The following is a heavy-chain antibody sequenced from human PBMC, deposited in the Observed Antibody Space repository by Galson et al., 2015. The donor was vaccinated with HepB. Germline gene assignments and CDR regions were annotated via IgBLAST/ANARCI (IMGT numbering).Heavy chain of an antibody. Sequence: SLRLSCAASGFTFSSYDMHWVRQAPGKGLEWVAVISYDGSHKYYADSVKGRFTISRDNSKNTLYLQVNSLGTEDTAVYYCAKDPISLGELSRLSYYFDYWGQGTLVTVSS. D-gene: IGHD3-16*02. J-gene: IGHJ4*02. CDR3: AKDPISLGELSRLSYYFDY. CDR1: GFTFSSYD. CDR2: ISYDGSHK. V-gene: IGHV3-30*18.